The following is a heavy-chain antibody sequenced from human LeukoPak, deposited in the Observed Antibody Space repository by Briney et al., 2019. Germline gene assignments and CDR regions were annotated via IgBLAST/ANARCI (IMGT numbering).Heavy chain of an antibody. D-gene: IGHD4-23*01. CDR1: GGSISSGSYY. CDR2: IYTSGST. V-gene: IGHV4-61*02. J-gene: IGHJ5*02. Sequence: SETLSLTCTVSGGSISSGSYYWSWIRQPAGKGLEWIGRIYTSGSTNYNPSLKSRVTISVDTSKNQFSLKLSSVTAADTAVYYCARDNSVEDTAWWFDPWGQGTLVTVSS. CDR3: ARDNSVEDTAWWFDP.